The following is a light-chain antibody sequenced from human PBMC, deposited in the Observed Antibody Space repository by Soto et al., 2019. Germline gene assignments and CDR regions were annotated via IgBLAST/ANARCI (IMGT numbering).Light chain of an antibody. J-gene: IGKJ1*01. CDR1: QSVSGN. V-gene: IGKV3-15*01. Sequence: EIVMTQSPATLSVSPGERATLSCRAGQSVSGNLAWYQQKPGQAPRLLIYGASTRATGIPARFSGSGSGTEFTLTISSLQSEDFAVYYCQQYNNWWTFGQGTKVE. CDR2: GAS. CDR3: QQYNNWWT.